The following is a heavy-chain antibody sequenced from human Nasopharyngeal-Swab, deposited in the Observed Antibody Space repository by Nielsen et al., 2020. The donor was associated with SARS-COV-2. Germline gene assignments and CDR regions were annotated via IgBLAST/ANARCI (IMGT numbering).Heavy chain of an antibody. V-gene: IGHV4-34*01. D-gene: IGHD1-14*01. CDR3: ARPTTLGYYYGTDV. Sequence: VRQMPGKGLEWIGEINHSGSTNYNPSLKSRVTISVDTSKNQFSLKLSSVTAADTAVYYCARPTTLGYYYGTDVWGQGTTVTVSS. J-gene: IGHJ6*02. CDR2: INHSGST.